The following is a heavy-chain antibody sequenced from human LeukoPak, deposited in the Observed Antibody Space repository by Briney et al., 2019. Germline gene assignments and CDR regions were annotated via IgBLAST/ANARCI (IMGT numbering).Heavy chain of an antibody. CDR3: ALTPDYYGSGSFDY. CDR1: GFTVSSNY. D-gene: IGHD3-10*01. Sequence: PGGSLRLSCAASGFTVSSNYMSWVRQAPGKGLEWVSVIYSGGSTYYADSVKGRFTISRDNAKNSLYLQMNSLRAEDTAVYYCALTPDYYGSGSFDYWGQGTLVTVSS. V-gene: IGHV3-53*01. J-gene: IGHJ4*02. CDR2: IYSGGST.